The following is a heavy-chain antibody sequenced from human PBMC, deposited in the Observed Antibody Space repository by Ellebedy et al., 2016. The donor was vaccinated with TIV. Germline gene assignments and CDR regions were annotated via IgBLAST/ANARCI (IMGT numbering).Heavy chain of an antibody. D-gene: IGHD2-15*01. Sequence: SETLSLTXSVSGVSISSHYWSWIRQPPGKGLEWIGYIYYSGSINYNPSLKSRVTISVDTSKNQFSLNLSSVTAADTAVYYCARAPLGHCSGGRCYRRFDPWGQGTLVTVSS. CDR3: ARAPLGHCSGGRCYRRFDP. CDR1: GVSISSHY. V-gene: IGHV4-59*11. CDR2: IYYSGSI. J-gene: IGHJ5*02.